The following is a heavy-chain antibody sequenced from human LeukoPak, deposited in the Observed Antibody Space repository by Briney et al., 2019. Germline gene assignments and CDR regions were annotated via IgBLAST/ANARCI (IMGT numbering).Heavy chain of an antibody. CDR1: GFTFSNAW. V-gene: IGHV3-15*01. J-gene: IGHJ4*02. D-gene: IGHD4-17*01. CDR3: TTKRLRSPFDY. CDR2: VKSKTGGGTT. Sequence: PWGSLTLSCAASGFTFSNAWMSWVRQAPRKGLEWVGRVKSKTGGGTTDYAAPVKGRFTISRDDSKNTLYLQMNSLKTEDTAVYYCTTKRLRSPFDYWGQGTLVTVSP.